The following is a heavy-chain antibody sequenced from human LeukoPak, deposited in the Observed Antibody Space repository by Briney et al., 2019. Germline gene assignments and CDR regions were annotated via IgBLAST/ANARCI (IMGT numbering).Heavy chain of an antibody. D-gene: IGHD3-16*01. CDR3: TTDLLGGAFPLRDY. J-gene: IGHJ4*02. Sequence: GGSLRLSCAASGFTFSNAWMSWVRQAPGKGLEWVGRIKSKTDGGTTDYAAPVKGRFTISRDDSKNTLYLQMNSLKTEDTAVYYCTTDLLGGAFPLRDYWGQGTLVTVSS. CDR2: IKSKTDGGTT. CDR1: GFTFSNAW. V-gene: IGHV3-15*01.